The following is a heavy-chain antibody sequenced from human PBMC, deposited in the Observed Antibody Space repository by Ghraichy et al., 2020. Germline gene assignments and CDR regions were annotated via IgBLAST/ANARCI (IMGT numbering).Heavy chain of an antibody. D-gene: IGHD1-7*01. V-gene: IGHV1-69*13. CDR2: IIPIFGTA. Sequence: SVKVSCKASGGTFSSYAISWVRQAPGQGLEWMGGIIPIFGTANYAQKFQGRVTITADESTSTAYMELSSLRSEDTAVYYCARGLELPLYYYGMDVWGQGTTVTVSS. J-gene: IGHJ6*02. CDR3: ARGLELPLYYYGMDV. CDR1: GGTFSSYA.